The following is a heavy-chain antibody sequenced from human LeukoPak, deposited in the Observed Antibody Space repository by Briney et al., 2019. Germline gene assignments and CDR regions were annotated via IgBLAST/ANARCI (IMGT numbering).Heavy chain of an antibody. J-gene: IGHJ6*03. CDR3: ARDHYDFWSGPRTNYYYYYMDV. V-gene: IGHV1-2*02. CDR1: GYTFTSYY. CDR2: INPNSGGT. D-gene: IGHD3-3*01. Sequence: GASVKVSCKASGYTFTSYYMHWVRQAPGQGLEWMGWINPNSGGTNYAQKFQGRVTMTRDTSISTAYMELSRLRSDDTAVYYCARDHYDFWSGPRTNYYYYYMDVWGKGTTVTVSS.